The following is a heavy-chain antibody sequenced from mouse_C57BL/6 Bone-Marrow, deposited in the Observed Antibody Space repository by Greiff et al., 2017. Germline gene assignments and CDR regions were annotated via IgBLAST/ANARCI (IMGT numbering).Heavy chain of an antibody. D-gene: IGHD2-1*01. CDR2: IYPRSGNT. Sequence: QVQLQQSGAELARPGASVKLSCKASGYTFTSYGISWVKQRTGQGLEWIGEIYPRSGNTYYNEKFKGKATLTADKSSSTEYMELRSLTSEDSAVYFCVYYGNFLAYWGQGTLVTVSA. J-gene: IGHJ3*01. CDR1: GYTFTSYG. CDR3: VYYGNFLAY. V-gene: IGHV1-81*01.